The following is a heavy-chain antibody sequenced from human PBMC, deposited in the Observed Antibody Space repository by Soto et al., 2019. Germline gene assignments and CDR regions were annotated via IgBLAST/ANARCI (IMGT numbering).Heavy chain of an antibody. CDR3: ARFGSGYHLDY. D-gene: IGHD2-2*01. CDR2: ITSSTSYI. J-gene: IGHJ4*02. V-gene: IGHV3-21*01. Sequence: EVQLVESGGGLVKPGGSLRLSCAASGFTFSSYSMIWVRQAPGKGLEWVSSITSSTSYIYYAESVKGRFTISRDNAKNTLYLQMNSLRAEDTAVYYCARFGSGYHLDYWGQGTLVTVSS. CDR1: GFTFSSYS.